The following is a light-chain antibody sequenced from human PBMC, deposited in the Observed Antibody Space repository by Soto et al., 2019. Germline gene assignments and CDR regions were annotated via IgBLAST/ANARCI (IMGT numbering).Light chain of an antibody. Sequence: EIVLTQSPGTLSLSPGERATLSCRASQSVSSSYSAWYQQKPGQAPRLLIYGASSRATGIPDRFSGSGSGTHFTLTISRLEPEDFAVYYCQQYGSSLFTFGPGTKVDIK. CDR3: QQYGSSLFT. CDR1: QSVSSSY. V-gene: IGKV3-20*01. J-gene: IGKJ3*01. CDR2: GAS.